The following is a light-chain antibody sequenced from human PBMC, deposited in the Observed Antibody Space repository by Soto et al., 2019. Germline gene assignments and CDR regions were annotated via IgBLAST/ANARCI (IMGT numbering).Light chain of an antibody. J-gene: IGKJ2*01. CDR3: QQSLWTLPYT. Sequence: DIQLTQSPSSLSASVGDRVTITCRASENIDIYLNWYQQKPGKAPQVLIYGASTLQSGVPSRVSGSGSGTEFTLTITSLQFEDFATYVCQQSLWTLPYTFGQGTKLDI. V-gene: IGKV1-39*01. CDR2: GAS. CDR1: ENIDIY.